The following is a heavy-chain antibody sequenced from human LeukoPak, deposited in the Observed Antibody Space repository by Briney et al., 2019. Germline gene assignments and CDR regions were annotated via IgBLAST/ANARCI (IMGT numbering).Heavy chain of an antibody. Sequence: GGSLRLSCTASGFIFDDYGMHWVRQGPGKGLEWVSGISWNSGSKGYADSVKGRFTISRDNAKNALYLQMNSLRTEDTALYYCAKDTDYYAGLDAWGQGTTVTVSS. CDR1: GFIFDDYG. D-gene: IGHD3-9*01. CDR3: AKDTDYYAGLDA. CDR2: ISWNSGSK. V-gene: IGHV3-9*01. J-gene: IGHJ6*02.